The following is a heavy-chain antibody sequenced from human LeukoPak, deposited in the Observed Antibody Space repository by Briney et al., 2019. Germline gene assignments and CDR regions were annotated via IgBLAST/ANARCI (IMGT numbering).Heavy chain of an antibody. J-gene: IGHJ5*02. Sequence: PSETLSLTCGVSAASLSGYQWSWIRQSPEKGLEWIGEIHQRGSTTYNPSLKSRATISMDTSKKQFSLTLTSVTDADTAIYYCARGEDSDYWNRFGGRHNWFDAWGQGILVTVSS. CDR2: IHQRGST. D-gene: IGHD3/OR15-3a*01. V-gene: IGHV4-34*01. CDR3: ARGEDSDYWNRFGGRHNWFDA. CDR1: AASLSGYQ.